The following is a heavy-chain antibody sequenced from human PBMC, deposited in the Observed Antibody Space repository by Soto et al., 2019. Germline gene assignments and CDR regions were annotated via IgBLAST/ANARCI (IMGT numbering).Heavy chain of an antibody. CDR2: IGGRGNSA. CDR1: GFTFTNYA. V-gene: IGHV3-23*01. J-gene: IGHJ3*01. CDR3: VREGRGSFDF. D-gene: IGHD5-12*01. Sequence: QPGGSLRLSCAAPGFTFTNYAMNWVRQAPGKGLEWVSVIGGRGNSAYYADSVQGRFTISRDNSKNTLSLQMSSPTADDTAIYYCVREGRGSFDFWGRGTMVTASS.